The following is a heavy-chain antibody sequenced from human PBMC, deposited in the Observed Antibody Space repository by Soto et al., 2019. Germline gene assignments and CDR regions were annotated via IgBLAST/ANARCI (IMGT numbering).Heavy chain of an antibody. CDR1: GFTFSSYG. CDR2: ISYDGSNK. J-gene: IGHJ6*02. V-gene: IGHV3-30*18. CDR3: AKDRVGPTTSSYYYYYGMDV. D-gene: IGHD1-26*01. Sequence: QVQLVESGGGVVQPGRSLRLSCAASGFTFSSYGMHWVRQAPGKGLEWVAVISYDGSNKYYADSVKGRFTISRDNSNNPLYLQINSLSAEDTAVYYCAKDRVGPTTSSYYYYYGMDVWGQGTTVTVSS.